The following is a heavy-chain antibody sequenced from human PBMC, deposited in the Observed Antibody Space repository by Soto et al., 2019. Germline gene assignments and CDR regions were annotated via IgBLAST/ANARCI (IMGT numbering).Heavy chain of an antibody. J-gene: IGHJ6*02. CDR1: GYSFTSYW. CDR2: IYPGDSDT. V-gene: IGHV5-51*01. Sequence: GASLKISCKGSGYSFTSYWIGWVRQMPGKGLEWMGIIYPGDSDTRYSPSFQGQVTISADKSISTAYLQWSSLKASDTAMYYCARHYSGVYDILTGYSEKPVQRMDVWGQGTTVTVSS. CDR3: ARHYSGVYDILTGYSEKPVQRMDV. D-gene: IGHD3-9*01.